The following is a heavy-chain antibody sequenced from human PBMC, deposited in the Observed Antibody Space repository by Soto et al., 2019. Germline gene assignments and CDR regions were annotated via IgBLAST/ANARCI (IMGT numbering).Heavy chain of an antibody. Sequence: QVQLQESGPGLVKPSETLSLTCTVSGGSISSYYWSWIRQPPGKGLEWIGYIYYSGSTNYNPSLKSRVTISVDTSKNQFSLKLSSVTAADTAVYYCARAVYYDSSGYYPTFDYWGQGTLVTVSS. V-gene: IGHV4-59*01. CDR2: IYYSGST. CDR1: GGSISSYY. CDR3: ARAVYYDSSGYYPTFDY. J-gene: IGHJ4*02. D-gene: IGHD3-22*01.